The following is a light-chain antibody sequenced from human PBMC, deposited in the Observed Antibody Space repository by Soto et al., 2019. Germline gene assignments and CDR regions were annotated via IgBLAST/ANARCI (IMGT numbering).Light chain of an antibody. Sequence: EIVLTQSPGTLSVSPGERVTLSCRASQSVDRKTLNWYQQKPGQSPRLLIYGASRRATGIPDRFSGSGSGTDFTLTISRLEAEDFAVYFCHHCLNSLWTFGQGTKVEIK. V-gene: IGKV3-20*01. CDR1: QSVDRKT. CDR2: GAS. J-gene: IGKJ1*01. CDR3: HHCLNSLWT.